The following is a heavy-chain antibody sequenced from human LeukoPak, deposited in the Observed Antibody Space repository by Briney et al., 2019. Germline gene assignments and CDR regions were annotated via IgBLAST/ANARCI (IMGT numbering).Heavy chain of an antibody. D-gene: IGHD1-26*01. CDR3: AKAPGSGWELLASWYFDL. CDR1: GFTFSSYA. CDR2: ISGSGGST. Sequence: GGSLRLSCAASGFTFSSYAMSWVRQAPGKGLEWVSAISGSGGSTYYADSVKGRFTISRDNSKNTLYLQMNSLRAEDTAVYYCAKAPGSGWELLASWYFDLWGRGTLVTVSS. V-gene: IGHV3-23*01. J-gene: IGHJ2*01.